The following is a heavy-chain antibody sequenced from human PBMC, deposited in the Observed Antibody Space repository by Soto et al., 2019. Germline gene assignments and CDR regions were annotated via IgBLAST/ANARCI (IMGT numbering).Heavy chain of an antibody. D-gene: IGHD6-19*01. J-gene: IGHJ4*02. CDR1: GGSLSGYY. Sequence: QVQLQQWGAGLLKPSETLSLTCAVYGGSLSGYYWSWIRQPPGKGLEWIGEINHSGSTNYNPSLKSRVTISVDTSKNQFSLKLSSVTAADTAVYYCARGRQWLVLALDYWGQGTLVTVSS. CDR2: INHSGST. V-gene: IGHV4-34*01. CDR3: ARGRQWLVLALDY.